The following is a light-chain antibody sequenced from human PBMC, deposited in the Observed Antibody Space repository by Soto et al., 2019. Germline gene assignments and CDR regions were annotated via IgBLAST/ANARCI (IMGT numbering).Light chain of an antibody. Sequence: EIMMSQSAAAVSVSPGERFTLSCRASQSVRSNLAWYQQKPGQAPRLLIYEASTRATGVPARFSDSGSGTEFTLTISSLQSEDFAVYYCQQHNVWPATFGQGTNVDIK. CDR2: EAS. CDR3: QQHNVWPAT. J-gene: IGKJ1*01. CDR1: QSVRSN. V-gene: IGKV3-15*01.